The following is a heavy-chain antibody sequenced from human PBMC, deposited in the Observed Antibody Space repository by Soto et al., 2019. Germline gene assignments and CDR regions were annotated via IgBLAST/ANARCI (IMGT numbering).Heavy chain of an antibody. CDR3: AKGGNLEWLFDYYYYGMDV. CDR2: ISGSGGST. J-gene: IGHJ6*02. Sequence: GGSLRLSCAASGFTFSSYAMSWVRQAPGKGLEWVSAISGSGGSTYYADSVKGRFTISRDNSKNTLYLQMNSLRAEDTAVYYCAKGGNLEWLFDYYYYGMDVWGQGTTVTVSS. V-gene: IGHV3-23*01. CDR1: GFTFSSYA. D-gene: IGHD3-3*01.